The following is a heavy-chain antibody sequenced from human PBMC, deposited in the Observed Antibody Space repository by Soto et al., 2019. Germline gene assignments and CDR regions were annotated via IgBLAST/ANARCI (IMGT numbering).Heavy chain of an antibody. CDR1: GFTFSNAW. CDR2: IKSKTDGGTT. CDR3: TTEAAAGQDAFDI. Sequence: GGLRLSCAASGFTFSNAWMSWVRQAPGKGLEWVGRIKSKTDGGTTDYAAPVKGRFTISRDDSKNTLYLQMNSLKTEDTAVYYCTTEAAAGQDAFDIWGQGTMVTVSS. J-gene: IGHJ3*02. D-gene: IGHD6-13*01. V-gene: IGHV3-15*01.